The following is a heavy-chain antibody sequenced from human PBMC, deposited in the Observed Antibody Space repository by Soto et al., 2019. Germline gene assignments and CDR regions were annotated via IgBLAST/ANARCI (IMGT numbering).Heavy chain of an antibody. J-gene: IGHJ4*02. V-gene: IGHV4-61*01. CDR3: ARDFAYFDS. CDR2: VYHTGRT. Sequence: SETLSLTCTVSGGSFKSGRYSSSWIRQPPGKGLEWIGYVYHTGRTSYNPSLKSRVSISMDTSKNQFSLNLDSVTAADTAVYFCARDFAYFDSWGQGTLVTVSS. D-gene: IGHD3-3*01. CDR1: GGSFKSGRYS.